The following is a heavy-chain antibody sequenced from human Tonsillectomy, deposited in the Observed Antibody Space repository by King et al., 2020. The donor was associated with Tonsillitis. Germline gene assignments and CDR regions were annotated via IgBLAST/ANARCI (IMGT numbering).Heavy chain of an antibody. CDR1: GDSISSSTYY. J-gene: IGHJ4*02. D-gene: IGHD4-17*01. V-gene: IGHV4-39*01. Sequence: QLQESGPGLVKPSETLSLACTVSGDSISSSTYYWGWIRQPPGKGLEWIGRIHYSGSTYYNPSLKSRVTISVDTSKKQFSLKLGSVTAADTAVYYCARLGGVRDSDYGGGFDYWGQGTLVTVSS. CDR3: ARLGGVRDSDYGGGFDY. CDR2: IHYSGST.